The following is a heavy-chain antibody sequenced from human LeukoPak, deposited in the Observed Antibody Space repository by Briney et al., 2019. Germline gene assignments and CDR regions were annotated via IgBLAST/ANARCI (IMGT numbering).Heavy chain of an antibody. CDR3: VFAVVTARSQLDY. J-gene: IGHJ4*02. V-gene: IGHV1-69*13. CDR2: IIPIFGTA. CDR1: GGTFSSYA. D-gene: IGHD2-21*02. Sequence: ASVKVSCKASGGTFSSYAISWVRQAPGQGLEWMGGIIPIFGTANYAQKFQGRVTITADESTSTAYMELSGLRSEDTAVYYCVFAVVTARSQLDYWGQGTLVTVSS.